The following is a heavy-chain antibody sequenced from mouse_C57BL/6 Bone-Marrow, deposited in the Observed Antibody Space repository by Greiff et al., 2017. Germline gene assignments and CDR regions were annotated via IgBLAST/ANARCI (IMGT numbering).Heavy chain of an antibody. CDR1: GFTFSSYG. J-gene: IGHJ4*01. CDR3: ARNYYAMDY. CDR2: ISSGGSYT. Sequence: EVKVVESGGDLVKPGGSLKLSCAASGFTFSSYGMSWVRQTPDKRLEWVATISSGGSYTYYPDSVKGRFTISRDNAKNTLYLQMSSLKSEDTAMYYCARNYYAMDYWGQRTSVTRSS. V-gene: IGHV5-6*01.